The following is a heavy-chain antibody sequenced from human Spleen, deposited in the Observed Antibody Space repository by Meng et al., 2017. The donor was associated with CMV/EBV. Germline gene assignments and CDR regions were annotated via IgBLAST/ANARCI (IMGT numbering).Heavy chain of an antibody. CDR1: GFAFSKHS. D-gene: IGHD5-12*01. Sequence: GGSLRLSCATSGFAFSKHSMHWVRQAPGKGLEWVAFIRYDGSDKYYADSVRGRFTIFRDNSKNTLYLQMNSLRAEDTAVYFCAKVISGYDFGYFDYWGQGTLVTVSS. CDR3: AKVISGYDFGYFDY. V-gene: IGHV3-30*02. CDR2: IRYDGSDK. J-gene: IGHJ4*02.